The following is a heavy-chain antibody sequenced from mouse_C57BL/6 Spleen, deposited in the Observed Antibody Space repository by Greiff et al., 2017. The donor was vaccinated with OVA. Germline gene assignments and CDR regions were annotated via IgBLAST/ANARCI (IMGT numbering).Heavy chain of an antibody. CDR3: TGVYYAMDY. CDR1: GFNIKDDC. V-gene: IGHV14-4*01. CDR2: IDPENGDT. Sequence: EVQLQQSGAELVRPGASVKLSCTASGFNIKDDCMHWVKQRPEQGLEWIGWIDPENGDTEYASKFQGKATITADTSSNTAYLQLSSLTSEDTAVYYFTGVYYAMDYWGQGTSVTVSS. J-gene: IGHJ4*01.